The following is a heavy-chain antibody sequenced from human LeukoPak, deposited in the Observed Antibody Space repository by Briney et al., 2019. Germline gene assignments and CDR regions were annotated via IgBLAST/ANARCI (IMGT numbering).Heavy chain of an antibody. D-gene: IGHD1-14*01. CDR1: GFTFSSYS. V-gene: IGHV3-21*01. CDR2: ISSSSSYI. Sequence: PGGSLRLSCEASGFTFSSYSMNWVRQAPGQGLEWVSSISSSSSYIYYADSVKGRFTISRDNAKNSLYPQMNSLRAEDTAVYYCARVRKFDYWGQGTLVTVSS. J-gene: IGHJ4*02. CDR3: ARVRKFDY.